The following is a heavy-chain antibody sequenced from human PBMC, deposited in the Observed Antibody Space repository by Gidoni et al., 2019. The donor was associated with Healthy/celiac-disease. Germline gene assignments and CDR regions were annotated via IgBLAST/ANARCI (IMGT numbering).Heavy chain of an antibody. CDR3: AKDKYGGNHHWVFDI. J-gene: IGHJ3*02. Sequence: EVQLVESGGGLVQPGRSLRLSCAASGFTFDDYAMHWVRQGPGKGLEGVSGISWNSGSVGYADSVKGRFTISRDNAKNTLYLQMNSLRAEDTALYYCAKDKYGGNHHWVFDIWGQGTMVTVSS. CDR2: ISWNSGSV. D-gene: IGHD2-15*01. CDR1: GFTFDDYA. V-gene: IGHV3-9*01.